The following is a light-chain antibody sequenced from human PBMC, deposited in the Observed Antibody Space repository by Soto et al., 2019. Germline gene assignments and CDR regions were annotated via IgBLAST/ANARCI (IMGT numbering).Light chain of an antibody. Sequence: QSVLTQPPSASGTPGQRVTISCSGSSSNIGSNPVDWYQQFPGTAPKVLIYSNNQRPSGVPDRFSGSKSGTSASLAISGLQSEDEADYYCAAWDDSLKGVVFGGGTKLTVL. CDR2: SNN. V-gene: IGLV1-44*01. CDR1: SSNIGSNP. CDR3: AAWDDSLKGVV. J-gene: IGLJ2*01.